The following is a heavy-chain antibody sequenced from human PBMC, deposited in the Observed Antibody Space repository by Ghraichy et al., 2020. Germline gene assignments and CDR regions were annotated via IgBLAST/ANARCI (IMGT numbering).Heavy chain of an antibody. J-gene: IGHJ3*02. CDR3: AHSWSKGSTSSWFTERTTFGAFDI. Sequence: SGPTLVKPTQTLTLTCTFSGFSLSTSGVGVGWIRQPPGKALEWLALIYWDDDKRYGPSLKSRLTITKDTSKNQVVLTMTNMDPVDTATYYCAHSWSKGSTSSWFTERTTFGAFDIWGQGTMVTVSS. D-gene: IGHD2-2*01. V-gene: IGHV2-5*05. CDR2: IYWDDDK. CDR1: GFSLSTSGVG.